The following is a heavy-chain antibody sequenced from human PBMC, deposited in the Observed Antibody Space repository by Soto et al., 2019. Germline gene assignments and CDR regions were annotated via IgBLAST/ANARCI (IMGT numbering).Heavy chain of an antibody. J-gene: IGHJ5*02. CDR2: IYYSGST. V-gene: IGHV4-31*03. D-gene: IGHD3-9*01. CDR1: GGSISSGGYY. Sequence: SETLSLTCTVSGGSISSGGYYWSWIRQHPGKGLEWIGYIYYSGSTYYNPSLKSRVTISVDTSKNQFSLKLSSVTAADTAVYYCARMAADYDILTGYHPNWFDPWGQGTLVTVSS. CDR3: ARMAADYDILTGYHPNWFDP.